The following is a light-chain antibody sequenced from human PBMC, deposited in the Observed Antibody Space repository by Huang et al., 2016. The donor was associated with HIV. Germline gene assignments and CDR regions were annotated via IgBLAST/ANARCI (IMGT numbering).Light chain of an antibody. V-gene: IGKV3-20*01. J-gene: IGKJ4*01. CDR2: GAS. CDR3: LHCCTSSFT. CDR1: QSINTDY. Sequence: EIVLTQSPGTLSLSPGERATLSCWASQSINTDYLAVYQQKPGQAPRLLIFGASSRATGVPDRFSGRGSGTDFTLTISRLEPEDSAMYYCLHCCTSSFTFGGGTKVEIK.